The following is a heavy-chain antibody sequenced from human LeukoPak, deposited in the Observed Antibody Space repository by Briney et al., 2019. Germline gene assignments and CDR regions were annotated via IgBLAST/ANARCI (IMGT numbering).Heavy chain of an antibody. CDR2: ISYDGSNE. D-gene: IGHD3-10*01. Sequence: AGGSLRLSCAASGFTFSSYVMHWVRQAPGKGLEWVAIISYDGSNEYYADSVKGRFTISRDNSKNTLYLQMNSLRAEDTAVYYCAKGAHYFGSGSFRRGHYFDSWGQGTLVTVSS. J-gene: IGHJ4*02. CDR1: GFTFSSYV. CDR3: AKGAHYFGSGSFRRGHYFDS. V-gene: IGHV3-30*04.